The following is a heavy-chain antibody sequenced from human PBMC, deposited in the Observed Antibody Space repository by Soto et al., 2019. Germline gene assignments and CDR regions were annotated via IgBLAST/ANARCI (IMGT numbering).Heavy chain of an antibody. CDR2: IYYSGST. CDR3: ARGRNYYDSSGYSPQFDY. J-gene: IGHJ4*02. CDR1: GGSISSGGYY. V-gene: IGHV4-31*03. D-gene: IGHD3-22*01. Sequence: SETLSLTCTVSGGSISSGGYYWSWIRQHPGKGLEWIGYIYYSGSTYYNPSLKSRVTISVDTSKNQFSLKLSSVTAADTAVYYCARGRNYYDSSGYSPQFDYWGQGTLVTVSS.